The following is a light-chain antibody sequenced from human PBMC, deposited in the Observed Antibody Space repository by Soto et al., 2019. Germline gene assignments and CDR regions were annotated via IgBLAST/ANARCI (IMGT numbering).Light chain of an antibody. J-gene: IGLJ3*02. CDR2: SDS. CDR3: AAWDDGLRGPV. CDR1: NSNIGINA. Sequence: QSVLTQPPSASGTPGQRVTISCSRSNSNIGINAVYWYQQLPGAAPTFLIYSDSQRPSGVPDRFSASKSGTSATLAISGLRSEDEADYYCAAWDDGLRGPVFGGGTKLTVL. V-gene: IGLV1-47*02.